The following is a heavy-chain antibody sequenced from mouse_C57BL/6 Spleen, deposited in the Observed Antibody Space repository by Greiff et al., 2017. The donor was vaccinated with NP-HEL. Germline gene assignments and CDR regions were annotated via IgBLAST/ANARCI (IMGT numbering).Heavy chain of an antibody. V-gene: IGHV1-82*01. J-gene: IGHJ3*01. CDR2: IYPGDGDT. D-gene: IGHD1-1*01. CDR1: GYAFSSSW. Sequence: QVQLQQSGPELVKPGASVKISCKASGYAFSSSWLNWVKQRPGKGLEWIGRIYPGDGDTNSNGKFKGKATLTADTSSSTAYMQLSSLTSEDSAVYFCAREFYYGSSHFAYWGQGALVTVSA. CDR3: AREFYYGSSHFAY.